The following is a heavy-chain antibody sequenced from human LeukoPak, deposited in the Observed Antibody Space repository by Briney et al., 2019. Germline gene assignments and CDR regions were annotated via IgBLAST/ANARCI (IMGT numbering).Heavy chain of an antibody. CDR2: IKQDGSEK. V-gene: IGHV3-7*01. CDR3: AREGETVTTWTYYYYYGMDV. CDR1: GFTFSSYS. Sequence: GGSLRLSCAASGFTFSSYSMNWVRQAPGKGLEWVANIKQDGSEKYYVDSVKGRFTISRDNAKNSLYLQMNSLRAEDTAVYYCAREGETVTTWTYYYYYGMDVWGQGTTVTVSS. J-gene: IGHJ6*02. D-gene: IGHD4-17*01.